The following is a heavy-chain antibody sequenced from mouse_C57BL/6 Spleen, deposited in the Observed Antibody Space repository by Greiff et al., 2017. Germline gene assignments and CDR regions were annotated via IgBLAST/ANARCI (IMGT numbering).Heavy chain of an antibody. CDR1: GFTFSDYG. CDR3: ARDRDVRCYYFDY. J-gene: IGHJ2*01. D-gene: IGHD2-14*01. V-gene: IGHV5-17*01. Sequence: EVQLVESGGGLVKPGGSLKLSCAASGFTFSDYGMHWVRQAPEKGLEWVAYISSGSSTIYYADTVKGRFTISRDNAKNTLFLQMTSLRSEDTAMYYCARDRDVRCYYFDYWGQGTTLTVSS. CDR2: ISSGSSTI.